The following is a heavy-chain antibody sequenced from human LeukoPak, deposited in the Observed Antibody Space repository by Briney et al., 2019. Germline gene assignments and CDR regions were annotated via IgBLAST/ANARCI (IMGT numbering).Heavy chain of an antibody. V-gene: IGHV4-39*01. CDR1: GGSISSTSYY. J-gene: IGHJ4*02. CDR3: ARLKDTSSDFDY. CDR2: IFYSGST. D-gene: IGHD2-15*01. Sequence: SETLSLTCTVSGGSISSTSYYWGWIRQPPGKGLEWIGSIFYSGSTYYNPSLKSRVIISVDTSENQFSLKLSSVTAADTAVYYCARLKDTSSDFDYWGQGTLVTVSS.